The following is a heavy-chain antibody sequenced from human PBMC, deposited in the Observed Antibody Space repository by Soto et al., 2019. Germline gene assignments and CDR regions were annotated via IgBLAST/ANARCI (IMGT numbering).Heavy chain of an antibody. V-gene: IGHV3-23*01. CDR2: ISAGAVAT. CDR3: AKGIESSGSYRHFEY. J-gene: IGHJ4*02. Sequence: PGGSLRLSCAASGFTFSSYAMSWVRQAPGKGLEWVSAISAGAVATSYADSVKGRFTISRDNSKSTLYLQMNSLRAEDTAVYYCAKGIESSGSYRHFEYCGQGAMVTVYS. CDR1: GFTFSSYA. D-gene: IGHD3-22*01.